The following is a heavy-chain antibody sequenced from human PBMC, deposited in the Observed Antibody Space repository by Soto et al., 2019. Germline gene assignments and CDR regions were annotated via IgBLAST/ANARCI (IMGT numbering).Heavy chain of an antibody. Sequence: EVQLVESGGGLVQPGGSLRLSCAASGFTVSSNYMSWVRQAPGKGLEWVSVIYSGGSTYYADSVKGRFTISRHNSKNTLYLQMNSLRAEDTAVYYCARGSRVGEQWLVYFAYSGQGTLVTVSS. J-gene: IGHJ4*02. D-gene: IGHD6-19*01. CDR3: ARGSRVGEQWLVYFAY. V-gene: IGHV3-53*04. CDR1: GFTVSSNY. CDR2: IYSGGST.